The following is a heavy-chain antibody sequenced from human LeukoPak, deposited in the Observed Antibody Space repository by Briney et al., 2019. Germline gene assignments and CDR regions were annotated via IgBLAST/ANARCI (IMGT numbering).Heavy chain of an antibody. CDR3: AKDTPYCSSTSCPLDY. D-gene: IGHD2-2*01. CDR2: ISASGDTV. V-gene: IGHV3-48*03. Sequence: PGGSLRLSCAASGFDFTLYEMNWFRQAPGGGLEWIAYISASGDTVDYAESVKGRFTISRDNAKSSLFLHMNSLRAEDTAVYYCAKDTPYCSSTSCPLDYWGQGTLVTVSS. J-gene: IGHJ4*02. CDR1: GFDFTLYE.